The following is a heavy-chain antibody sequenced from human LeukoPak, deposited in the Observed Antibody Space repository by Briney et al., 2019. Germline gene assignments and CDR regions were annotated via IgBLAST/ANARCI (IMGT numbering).Heavy chain of an antibody. CDR3: VRGVGGEYFYFDR. J-gene: IGHJ4*02. Sequence: SKTLSLTCAVYGGSFSGYYWSWIRQPPGKGLEWIGEINHSGSTNYNPSLKSRVTISVDTSKNQFSLKLSSVTAADTAVYYCVRGVGGEYFYFDRWGQGALVTVSA. CDR1: GGSFSGYY. CDR2: INHSGST. V-gene: IGHV4-34*01. D-gene: IGHD1-26*01.